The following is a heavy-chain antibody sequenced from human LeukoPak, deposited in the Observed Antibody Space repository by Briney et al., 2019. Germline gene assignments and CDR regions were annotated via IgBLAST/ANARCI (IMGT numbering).Heavy chain of an antibody. J-gene: IGHJ3*02. CDR1: GYTFTSYT. CDR2: ISVYNGNR. D-gene: IGHD7-27*01. V-gene: IGHV1-18*01. CDR3: ARDGDSPVDDAFDI. Sequence: GASVRVSCKASGYTFTSYTITWVRQAPGQGLEWMGWISVYNGNRNYAQKFRDRVTMTTDTSTNTVYMDLRSLRSDDTAVYYCARDGDSPVDDAFDIWGQGTMVTVSS.